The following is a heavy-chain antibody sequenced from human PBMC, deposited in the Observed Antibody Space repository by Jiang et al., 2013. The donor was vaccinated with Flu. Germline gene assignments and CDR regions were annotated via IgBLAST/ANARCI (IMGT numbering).Heavy chain of an antibody. CDR1: GYSFTSYW. CDR2: IDPSDSYT. D-gene: IGHD3-16*01. Sequence: LRISCKGSGYSFTSYWISWVRQMPGKGLEWMGRIDPSDSYTNYSPSFQGHVTISADKSISTAYLQWSSLKASDTAMYYCATSLGETTPTAGYWGQGTLVTVSS. CDR3: ATSLGETTPTAGY. V-gene: IGHV5-10-1*01. J-gene: IGHJ4*02.